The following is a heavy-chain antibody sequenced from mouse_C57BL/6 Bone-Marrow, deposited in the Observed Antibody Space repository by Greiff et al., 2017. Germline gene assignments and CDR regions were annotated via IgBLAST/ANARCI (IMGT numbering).Heavy chain of an antibody. D-gene: IGHD2-3*01. V-gene: IGHV1-69*01. J-gene: IGHJ3*01. Sequence: VQLQQPGAELVMPGASVKLSCKASGYTFTSYWMHWVKQRPGQGLEWIGEIDPSDSYTNYNQKFKGKSTLTVDKSSSTAYMQLSSLTSEDSAVYYCARGDGYYFWFAYWGQGTLVTVSA. CDR3: ARGDGYYFWFAY. CDR1: GYTFTSYW. CDR2: IDPSDSYT.